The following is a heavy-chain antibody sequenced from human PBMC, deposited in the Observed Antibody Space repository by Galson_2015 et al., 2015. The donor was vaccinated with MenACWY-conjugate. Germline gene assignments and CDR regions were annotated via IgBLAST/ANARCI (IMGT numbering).Heavy chain of an antibody. Sequence: QSGAEVKKPGESLRISCTGSGSSFTSYWISWVRQMPGKGLEWMGRIDPSDSYTNYSPSFQGLVTISADKFISTAYLQWSSLKAADTAIYFCARQESRSSIRGCRFDPRGPGTLVTVFS. CDR3: ARQESRSSIRGCRFDP. CDR1: GSSFTSYW. D-gene: IGHD6-6*01. CDR2: IDPSDSYT. J-gene: IGHJ5*02. V-gene: IGHV5-10-1*01.